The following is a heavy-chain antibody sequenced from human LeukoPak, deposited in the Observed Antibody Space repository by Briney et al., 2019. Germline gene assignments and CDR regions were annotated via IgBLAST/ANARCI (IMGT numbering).Heavy chain of an antibody. V-gene: IGHV4-31*03. CDR1: GGSISSGGYY. J-gene: IGHJ6*03. CDR2: IYYSGST. D-gene: IGHD4-11*01. Sequence: PSQTLSLTCTVSGGSISSGGYYWSWIRQHPGKGLEWIGYIYYSGSTYYNPSLKSRVTISVDTSKNQFSLKLSSVTAADTAVYYCAREIRCNYVGYYYYYYMDVWGKGTTVTVSS. CDR3: AREIRCNYVGYYYYYYMDV.